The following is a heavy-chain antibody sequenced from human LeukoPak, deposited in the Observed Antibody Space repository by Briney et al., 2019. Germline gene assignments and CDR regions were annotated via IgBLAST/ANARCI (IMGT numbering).Heavy chain of an antibody. D-gene: IGHD3-3*01. CDR1: GFSFSTFP. CDR3: ARGGYYDFWSGYEHFDY. J-gene: IGHJ4*02. V-gene: IGHV3-23*01. Sequence: GGSLRLSCAASGFSFSTFPMSWVRQAPGKGLEWVSGTSGSGDSTYYADSVKGRLTISRDNSKNTLYLQMNSLRAEDTAVYYCARGGYYDFWSGYEHFDYWGQGTLVTVSS. CDR2: TSGSGDST.